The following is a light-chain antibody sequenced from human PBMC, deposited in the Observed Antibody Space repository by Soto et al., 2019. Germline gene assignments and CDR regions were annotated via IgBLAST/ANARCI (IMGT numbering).Light chain of an antibody. CDR2: EVS. Sequence: QSALTQPASVSGSPGQSITISCTGTSSDVGGHNHVSWYQQHPGKAPKLMIYEVSNRPSGVSIRFSGSKSGNTASLTISGLQAEDEAEYHCSSYTSTSTWVFGGGTKLTVL. V-gene: IGLV2-14*01. CDR3: SSYTSTSTWV. J-gene: IGLJ3*02. CDR1: SSDVGGHNH.